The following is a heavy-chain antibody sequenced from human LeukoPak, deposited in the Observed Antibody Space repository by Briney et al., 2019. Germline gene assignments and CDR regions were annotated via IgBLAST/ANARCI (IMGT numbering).Heavy chain of an antibody. CDR2: INPNSGGT. CDR1: GYTFTGYY. CDR3: ARTSTRYFDWLPYY. V-gene: IGHV1-2*02. J-gene: IGHJ4*02. D-gene: IGHD3-9*01. Sequence: GASVKVSCKASGYTFTGYYMHRVRQAPGQGLEWMGWINPNSGGTNYAQKFQGRVTMTRDTSISTAYMELSRLRSDDTAVYYCARTSTRYFDWLPYYWGQGTLVTVSS.